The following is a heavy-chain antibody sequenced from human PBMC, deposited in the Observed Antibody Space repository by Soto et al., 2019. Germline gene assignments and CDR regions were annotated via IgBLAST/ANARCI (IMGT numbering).Heavy chain of an antibody. D-gene: IGHD4-17*01. CDR2: IYYSGST. Sequence: SETLSLTCTVSGGSISSYYWSWIRQPPGKGLEWIGYIYYSGSTNYNPSLKSRVTISVDTSKNQFSLKLSSVTAADTAVYYCARTGDDYGDYDRWFDPWGQRTLVTVSS. CDR3: ARTGDDYGDYDRWFDP. CDR1: GGSISSYY. J-gene: IGHJ5*02. V-gene: IGHV4-59*08.